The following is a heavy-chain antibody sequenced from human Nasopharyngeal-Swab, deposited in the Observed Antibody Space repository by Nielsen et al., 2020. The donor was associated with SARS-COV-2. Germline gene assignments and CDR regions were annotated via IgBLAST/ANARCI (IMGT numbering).Heavy chain of an antibody. Sequence: KVSCKGSGYSFTSYLIGWVRQRPGKGLEWMGIIYPGDSDTRYSPSFQGQVTISADKSISTAYLQWSSLKASDTDMYYCARPGAGDSSAFDYWGQGTLVTVSS. CDR1: GYSFTSYL. V-gene: IGHV5-51*01. D-gene: IGHD6-25*01. CDR3: ARPGAGDSSAFDY. CDR2: IYPGDSDT. J-gene: IGHJ4*02.